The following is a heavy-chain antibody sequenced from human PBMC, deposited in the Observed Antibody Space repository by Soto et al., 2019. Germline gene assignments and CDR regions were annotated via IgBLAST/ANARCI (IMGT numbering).Heavy chain of an antibody. CDR3: ARFLGTAMVDY. V-gene: IGHV4-61*01. J-gene: IGHJ4*02. D-gene: IGHD5-18*01. CDR2: IYYSGST. Sequence: QVQLQESGPGLVKPSETLSLTCTVSGGSVSSGSYYWSWIRQPPGKGLEWIGYIYYSGSTNYNPSLKSRVTISVDTSKNQFSLTLSSVTAAETAVYYCARFLGTAMVDYWGQGTLVTVSS. CDR1: GGSVSSGSYY.